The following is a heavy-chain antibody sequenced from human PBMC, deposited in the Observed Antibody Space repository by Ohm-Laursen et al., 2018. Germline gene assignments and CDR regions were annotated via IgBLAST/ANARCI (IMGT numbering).Heavy chain of an antibody. CDR3: AKKLPDAQPIDY. CDR2: ISIYGGK. V-gene: IGHV3-23*01. CDR1: GFTSSNYA. D-gene: IGHD4-23*01. Sequence: GSLRLSCTASGFTSSNYAMTWVRLAPGKGLEWVAAISIYGGKYYADSVKGRFTISRVNSQNTLYLQMNSLSVEDTAIYYCAKKLPDAQPIDYWGQGTLITVSS. J-gene: IGHJ4*02.